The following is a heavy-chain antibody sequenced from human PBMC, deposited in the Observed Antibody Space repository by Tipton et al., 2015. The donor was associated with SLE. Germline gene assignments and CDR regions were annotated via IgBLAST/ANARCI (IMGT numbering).Heavy chain of an antibody. J-gene: IGHJ4*02. CDR3: ARKGTQQPLDY. Sequence: QLVQSGAEVKKPGASVKVSCKTSGYTFTTYGITWVRQAPGQGLEWMGWISANNGDTNYAQNFQGRVTMTTDTSTSTGYVELRSLRSDDTAVYYCARKGTQQPLDYWGQGTLVTVSS. CDR1: GYTFTTYG. D-gene: IGHD1/OR15-1a*01. V-gene: IGHV1-18*01. CDR2: ISANNGDT.